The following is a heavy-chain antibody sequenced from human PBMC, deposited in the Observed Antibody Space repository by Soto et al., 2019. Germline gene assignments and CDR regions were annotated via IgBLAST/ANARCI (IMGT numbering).Heavy chain of an antibody. J-gene: IGHJ5*02. V-gene: IGHV3-11*06. CDR3: ARGEPGKIWLRWTNWFDP. CDR1: GFTFSDYY. CDR2: ISSSSSYT. Sequence: GGSLRLSCAASGFTFSDYYMSWIRQAPGKGLEWVSYISSSSSYTNYADSVKGRFTISRDNAKNSLYLQMNSLRAEDTAVYYCARGEPGKIWLRWTNWFDPWGQGNLVTVSS. D-gene: IGHD3-16*01.